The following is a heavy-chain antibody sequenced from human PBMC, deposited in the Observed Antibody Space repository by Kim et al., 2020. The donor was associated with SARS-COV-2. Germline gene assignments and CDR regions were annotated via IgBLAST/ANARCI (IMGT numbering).Heavy chain of an antibody. CDR3: ARDRLLRYFDWSVDY. Sequence: GGSLRLSCAASGFTFSSYWMSWVRQAPGKGLEWVANIKQDGSEKYYVDSVKGRFTISRDNAKNSLYLQMNSLRAEDTAVYYCARDRLLRYFDWSVDYWGQGTLVTVSS. D-gene: IGHD3-9*01. V-gene: IGHV3-7*01. CDR1: GFTFSSYW. J-gene: IGHJ4*02. CDR2: IKQDGSEK.